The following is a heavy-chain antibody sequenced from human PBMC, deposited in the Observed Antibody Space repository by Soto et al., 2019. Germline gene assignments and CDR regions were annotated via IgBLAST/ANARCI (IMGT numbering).Heavy chain of an antibody. CDR2: IHYSGST. V-gene: IGHV4-31*03. Sequence: QVQLQESGPGLVKPSQTLSLTCTVSGGSISRGGYYWSWIRQHPGKGLEWMGYIHYSGSTYYNPSLKSRVTITVDTSKNQFSLKLSSVTAADTAVYYCARDAQHSISTSCGKNYYYYGMNVWGHRTTVTV. CDR1: GGSISRGGYY. D-gene: IGHD2-2*01. J-gene: IGHJ6*02. CDR3: ARDAQHSISTSCGKNYYYYGMNV.